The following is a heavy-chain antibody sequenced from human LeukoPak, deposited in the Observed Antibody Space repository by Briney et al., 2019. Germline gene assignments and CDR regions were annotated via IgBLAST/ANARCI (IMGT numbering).Heavy chain of an antibody. CDR2: ISSSSSYI. CDR3: ARGLLRALPDYDFWSGYV. J-gene: IGHJ6*02. CDR1: GFTFSSHS. D-gene: IGHD3-3*01. V-gene: IGHV3-21*01. Sequence: PGGSLRLSCAASGFTFSSHSMTWVRQAPGKGLEWVSSISSSSSYIYYADSVKGRFTISRDNAKNSLYLQMNSLRAEDTAVYYCARGLLRALPDYDFWSGYVWGQGTTVTVSS.